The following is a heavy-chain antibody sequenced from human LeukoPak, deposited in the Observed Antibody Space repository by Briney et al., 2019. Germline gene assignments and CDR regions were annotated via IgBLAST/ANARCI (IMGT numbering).Heavy chain of an antibody. J-gene: IGHJ4*02. CDR2: ISGNGGGT. D-gene: IGHD3-22*01. CDR1: GFTFSNYA. Sequence: GGSLRLSCAASGFTFSNYAMSWVRQAPGKGLEWVSAISGNGGGTYYADSVKGRFTISRDNSKNTLYLQMKSLRAQHTAVYYCAKGTKVIVVDNYFDYWGQGTLVTVSS. CDR3: AKGTKVIVVDNYFDY. V-gene: IGHV3-23*01.